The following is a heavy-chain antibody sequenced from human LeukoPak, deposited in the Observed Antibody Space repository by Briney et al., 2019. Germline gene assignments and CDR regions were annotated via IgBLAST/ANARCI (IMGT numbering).Heavy chain of an antibody. J-gene: IGHJ4*02. CDR2: ISGSGGIT. CDR1: GFIFSNFA. V-gene: IGHV3-23*01. D-gene: IGHD6-19*01. CDR3: VKGLVAGPLGYFDY. Sequence: GGSLRLSCAASGFIFSNFAMRWVRQALGKGLEWVSAISGSGGITYYADSVKGRFTISRDNSKNTLYLQMNSLRAEDTAVYYCVKGLVAGPLGYFDYWGQGTLVTVSS.